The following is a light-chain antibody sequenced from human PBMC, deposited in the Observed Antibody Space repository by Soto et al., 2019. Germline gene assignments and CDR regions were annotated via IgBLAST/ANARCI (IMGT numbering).Light chain of an antibody. Sequence: EIVMTQSPATLSVSPGERATLSCRASQSVSSNLAWYQQKPGQAPRLLIYGASSRATGIPDRFSGSGSGTDFTLTISRLEPEDFAVYYCQQYGSLITFGGGTKVDIK. J-gene: IGKJ4*01. V-gene: IGKV3-20*01. CDR3: QQYGSLIT. CDR1: QSVSSN. CDR2: GAS.